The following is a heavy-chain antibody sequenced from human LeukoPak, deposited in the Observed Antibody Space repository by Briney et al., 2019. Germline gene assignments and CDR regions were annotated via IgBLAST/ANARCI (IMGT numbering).Heavy chain of an antibody. D-gene: IGHD3-9*01. CDR3: ARDALYYDILTGLYYYYGMDV. CDR2: ISGSGNGGSI. Sequence: GGSLRLSCSASGFAFSIYTMYWVRQAPGKGPEYVSTISGSGNGGSIYYADSVKGRFTISRDNSKNTLYLQMNSLRAEDTAVYYCARDALYYDILTGLYYYYGMDVWGQGTTVTVSS. J-gene: IGHJ6*02. V-gene: IGHV3-64*04. CDR1: GFAFSIYT.